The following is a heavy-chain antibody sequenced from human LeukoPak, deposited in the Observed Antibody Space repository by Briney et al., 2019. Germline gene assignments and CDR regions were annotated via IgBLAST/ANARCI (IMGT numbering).Heavy chain of an antibody. CDR2: IYSGGST. CDR1: GFTVSSNY. Sequence: GGSLRLSCAASGFTVSSNYMSWVRQAPGKGLEGGSVIYSGGSTYYADSVKGRFTISRDNSKNTLYLQMNSMRAEDTAVYYCARDLRPNYYYYGMDVWGQGTTVTVSS. J-gene: IGHJ6*02. V-gene: IGHV3-53*01. D-gene: IGHD5/OR15-5a*01. CDR3: ARDLRPNYYYYGMDV.